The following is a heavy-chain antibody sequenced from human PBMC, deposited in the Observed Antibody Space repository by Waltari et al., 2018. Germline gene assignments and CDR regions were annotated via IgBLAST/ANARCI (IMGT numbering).Heavy chain of an antibody. Sequence: QVQLMESGGGVVQPGRSLTPSCAASGFPLSSSGLHWVRQAPGKGLEWVAFILYDGRNEYYGDSVKGRFTISRDNWKNTLYLQMNSLRAEDTAVYYCASDYDILTGYNPGGYWGQGTLVIVSS. CDR2: ILYDGRNE. D-gene: IGHD3-9*01. V-gene: IGHV3-30*04. J-gene: IGHJ4*02. CDR3: ASDYDILTGYNPGGY. CDR1: GFPLSSSG.